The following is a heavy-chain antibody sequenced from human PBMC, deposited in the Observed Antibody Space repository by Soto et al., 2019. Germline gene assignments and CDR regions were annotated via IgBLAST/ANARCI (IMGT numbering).Heavy chain of an antibody. CDR2: MYHLGTT. D-gene: IGHD2-21*02. CDR1: GGSISSVNW. V-gene: IGHV4-4*02. Sequence: QVQLRQSGPGLVKPSGTLSLTCYVSGGSISSVNWWSLVRQSPGKGLAWIGEMYHLGTTNYNPSLSGRATMSEDKSQNEFPPNILYVSAAAQALYYCAALPLRVEVTILSSPTWGHGTLVTVSS. CDR3: AALPLRVEVTILSSPT. J-gene: IGHJ5*01.